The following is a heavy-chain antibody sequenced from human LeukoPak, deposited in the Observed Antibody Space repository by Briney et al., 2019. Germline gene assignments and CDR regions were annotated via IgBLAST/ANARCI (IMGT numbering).Heavy chain of an antibody. Sequence: GGSLRLSCAASGFTFSTYDFHWVRQATGRGLEWVSSIASSGDTFYAGSAKGRFTISRENGKNSLYLHMNSLKGGDTALYYCARGASIGFDIWGQGRMVTVCS. CDR1: GFTFSTYD. CDR2: IASSGDT. J-gene: IGHJ3*02. V-gene: IGHV3-13*01. CDR3: ARGASIGFDI. D-gene: IGHD2-2*01.